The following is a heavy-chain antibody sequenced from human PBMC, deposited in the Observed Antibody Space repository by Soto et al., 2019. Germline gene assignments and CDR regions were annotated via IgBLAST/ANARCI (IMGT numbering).Heavy chain of an antibody. J-gene: IGHJ6*02. Sequence: QVQLVQAGAEVKKPGSSVKVSCEASGGTFSSYPINWVRQSPGQGLEWMGGIIPFFGTSNYAQKFQGRLTITADDSPSKAYMARRSLRSADTSVYYCARVGHITNYGLAVWGQGTTVTVAS. V-gene: IGHV1-69*01. CDR3: ARVGHITNYGLAV. CDR1: GGTFSSYP. CDR2: IIPFFGTS. D-gene: IGHD1-26*01.